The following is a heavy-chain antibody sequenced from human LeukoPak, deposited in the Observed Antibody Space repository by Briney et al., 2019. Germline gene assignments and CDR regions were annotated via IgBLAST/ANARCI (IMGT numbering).Heavy chain of an antibody. D-gene: IGHD3-3*01. Sequence: GGSLRLSCAASGFTFSSYWMSWVRQAPGKGLEWVANIKQDGSEKYYVDSVKGRFTISRDNAKNSLYLQMNSLRAEDTAVYYCARELRFLEWLPDAFDIWGQGTMVTVSS. V-gene: IGHV3-7*01. J-gene: IGHJ3*02. CDR1: GFTFSSYW. CDR2: IKQDGSEK. CDR3: ARELRFLEWLPDAFDI.